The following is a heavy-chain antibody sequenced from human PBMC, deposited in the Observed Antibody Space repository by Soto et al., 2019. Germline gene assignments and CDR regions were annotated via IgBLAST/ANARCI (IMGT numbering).Heavy chain of an antibody. J-gene: IGHJ5*02. CDR1: GFTFSDYG. CDR3: AKPLWFGESVFDP. D-gene: IGHD3-10*01. V-gene: IGHV3-23*01. Sequence: EVQLSQSGGGLVQPGGSLRLSCAASGFTFSDYGMSWVRQAPGKGLEWVSTIRGSAGNTYYVDSVKGRFTISRDDSTDPVYLQMNSLRAEDTAVYYCAKPLWFGESVFDPWGQGTLVIVSS. CDR2: IRGSAGNT.